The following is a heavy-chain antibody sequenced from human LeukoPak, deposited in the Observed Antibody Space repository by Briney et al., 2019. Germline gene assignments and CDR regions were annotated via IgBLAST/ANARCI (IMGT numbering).Heavy chain of an antibody. CDR3: AKEIYGDSTGGRFQH. J-gene: IGHJ1*01. D-gene: IGHD4-17*01. CDR1: GGSYSSYA. V-gene: IGHV1-69*13. Sequence: GASVKVSCKASGGSYSSYAISWVRQAPGQGLEWMGGIIPIFGTTNYAQKFQGRVTFTADESTSTAYMEVSSLRAEDTAVYYCAKEIYGDSTGGRFQHWGQGTLVTVSS. CDR2: IIPIFGTT.